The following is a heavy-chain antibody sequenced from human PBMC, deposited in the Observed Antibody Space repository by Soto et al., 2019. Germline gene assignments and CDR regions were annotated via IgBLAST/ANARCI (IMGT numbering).Heavy chain of an antibody. V-gene: IGHV4-59*01. CDR3: ARETGVAASSFDY. CDR2: IYDSGST. Sequence: SETLSLTCTVSGGSISSYYWSWIRQPPGKGLEWIGYIYDSGSTNYNPSLKSRVTISVDTSKNQFSLKLSSVTAADTAVYYCARETGVAASSFDYWGQGTLVTVSS. J-gene: IGHJ4*02. CDR1: GGSISSYY. D-gene: IGHD6-13*01.